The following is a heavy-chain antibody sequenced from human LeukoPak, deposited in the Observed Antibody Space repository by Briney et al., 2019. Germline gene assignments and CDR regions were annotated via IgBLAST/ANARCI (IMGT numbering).Heavy chain of an antibody. V-gene: IGHV4-30-2*01. Sequence: SQTLSLTCTVSGGSISSGGYYWSWIRQPPGKGLEWIGYIYHSGSTYYNPSLKSRVTISVDRSKNQFSLKLSSVTAADTAVYYCARDEVRLPRVFQHWGKGTLVTVSS. CDR2: IYHSGST. J-gene: IGHJ1*01. CDR1: GGSISSGGYY. CDR3: ARDEVRLPRVFQH.